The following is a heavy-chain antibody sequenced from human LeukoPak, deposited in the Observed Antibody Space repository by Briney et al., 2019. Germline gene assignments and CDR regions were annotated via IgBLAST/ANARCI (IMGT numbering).Heavy chain of an antibody. CDR3: ARDEEDVVT. J-gene: IGHJ5*02. V-gene: IGHV3-21*01. CDR1: GFTFSSYS. CDR2: ISSSSSYI. D-gene: IGHD2-2*01. Sequence: GGSLRLSCAASGFTFSSYSMNWVRQAPGKGLEWLSSISSSSSYIYYADSVKGRLTISRDTAKNSLYLQMNSLRAADTAVYYCARDEEDVVTWGQGTLVTVSS.